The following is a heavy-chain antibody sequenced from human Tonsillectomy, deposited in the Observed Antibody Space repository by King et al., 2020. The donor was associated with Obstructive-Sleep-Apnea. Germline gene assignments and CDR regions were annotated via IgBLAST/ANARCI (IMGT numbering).Heavy chain of an antibody. Sequence: VQLQESGPGLVKPSETLSLTCTVSGGSISSYYWSWIRQPPGKGLEWIGYIYYSGSTNYNPSLKSRVTISVDTSKNQFSLKLSSVTAADTAVYYCARDREDFDLWGRGTLVTVSS. CDR3: ARDREDFDL. V-gene: IGHV4-59*01. J-gene: IGHJ2*01. CDR1: GGSISSYY. CDR2: IYYSGST. D-gene: IGHD1-26*01.